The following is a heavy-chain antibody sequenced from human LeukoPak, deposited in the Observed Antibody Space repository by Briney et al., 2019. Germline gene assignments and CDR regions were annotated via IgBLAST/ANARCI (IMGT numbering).Heavy chain of an antibody. J-gene: IGHJ4*02. Sequence: GGSLRLSCAASGFTFSSYWMTWVRQPPGKGLEWVANIKEDGSEKYYVDSVKGRFTMSRDDAKNSLYLQMNSLRAEDTAVYYCARVAQDRSLRYWGQGTLVTVSS. CDR2: IKEDGSEK. CDR1: GFTFSSYW. CDR3: ARVAQDRSLRY. V-gene: IGHV3-7*03. D-gene: IGHD2-15*01.